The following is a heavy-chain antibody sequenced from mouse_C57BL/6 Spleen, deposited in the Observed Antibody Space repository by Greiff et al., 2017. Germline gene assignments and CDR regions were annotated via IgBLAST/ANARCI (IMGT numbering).Heavy chain of an antibody. D-gene: IGHD3-2*02. Sequence: QVQLQQPGAELVKPGASVKMSCKASGYTFTSYWMPWVKQRPGQGLEWIGDIYPGSGSTNYNEKFKSKATLTVDTSSSTAYMQLSSLTSEDSAVYYCARGQLRLRGFDYWGQGTTLTVSS. V-gene: IGHV1-55*01. J-gene: IGHJ2*01. CDR2: IYPGSGST. CDR3: ARGQLRLRGFDY. CDR1: GYTFTSYW.